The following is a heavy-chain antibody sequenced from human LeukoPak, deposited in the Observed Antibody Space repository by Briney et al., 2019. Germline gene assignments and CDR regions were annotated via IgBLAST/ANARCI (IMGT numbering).Heavy chain of an antibody. D-gene: IGHD3-22*01. Sequence: ASVKVSCKASGYTFTSYGISWVRQAPGQGLEWMGWISAYNGNTNYAQKLQGRVTMTTDTSTSAAYMELRSLRSDDTAAYYCARRGRYYYDSSGYYQTFDPWGQGTLVTVSS. CDR3: ARRGRYYYDSSGYYQTFDP. CDR1: GYTFTSYG. V-gene: IGHV1-18*01. CDR2: ISAYNGNT. J-gene: IGHJ5*02.